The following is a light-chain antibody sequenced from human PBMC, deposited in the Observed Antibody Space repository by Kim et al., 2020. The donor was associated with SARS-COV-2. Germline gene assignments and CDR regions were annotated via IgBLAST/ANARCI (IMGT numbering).Light chain of an antibody. V-gene: IGKV3-15*01. CDR3: QQYDDWPLLS. Sequence: IVMTQSPVTLSVSPGERVTLSCRASQSVGNNLAWYQQRPGQAPRLLIYGASTRATDVSDRFSGSGSGTEFTLTIRSLQSDDLAVYHCQQYDDWPLLSFGGGTKVDIK. CDR2: GAS. J-gene: IGKJ4*01. CDR1: QSVGNN.